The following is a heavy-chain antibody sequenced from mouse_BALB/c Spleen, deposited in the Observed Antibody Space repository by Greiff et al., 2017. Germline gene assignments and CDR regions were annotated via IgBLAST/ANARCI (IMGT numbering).Heavy chain of an antibody. CDR1: GYTFTSYW. V-gene: IGHV1-5*01. D-gene: IGHD2-4*01. CDR2: IYPGNSDT. Sequence: EVQLQQSGTVLARPGASVKMSCKASGYTFTSYWMHWVKQRPGQGLVWIGAIYPGNSDTSYNQKFKGKAKLTAVTSTSTAYMELSSLTNEDSAVYYCTREKNDYDPFAYWGQGTLVTVSA. CDR3: TREKNDYDPFAY. J-gene: IGHJ3*01.